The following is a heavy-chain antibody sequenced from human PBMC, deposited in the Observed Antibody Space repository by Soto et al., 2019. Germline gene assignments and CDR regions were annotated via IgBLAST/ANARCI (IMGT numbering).Heavy chain of an antibody. CDR1: GGSLSGHY. D-gene: IGHD2-8*02. V-gene: IGHV4-34*01. J-gene: IGHJ6*02. Sequence: SETLSLTCAVYGGSLSGHYWSWIRQPPGAGLEWIGQISHRGNTNYNPSLKSRVTISLDTSKNQFSLKLSSVTAADTAVFYCARHRSTGYGMDVWGQGTTVTVSS. CDR2: ISHRGNT. CDR3: ARHRSTGYGMDV.